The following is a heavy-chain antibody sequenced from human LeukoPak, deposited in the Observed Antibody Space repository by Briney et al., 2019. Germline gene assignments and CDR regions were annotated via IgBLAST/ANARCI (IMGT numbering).Heavy chain of an antibody. Sequence: GGSLRLSCVASGFTLSSYGIHWVRQAPGKGLEWVGVISYDGSNKYYAESVKGRFTISRDISKNTLYLQMNSLRTEDTAVYYCSPSFDYWGQGTLVTVSS. CDR1: GFTLSSYG. CDR2: ISYDGSNK. V-gene: IGHV3-30-3*01. J-gene: IGHJ4*02. CDR3: SPSFDY.